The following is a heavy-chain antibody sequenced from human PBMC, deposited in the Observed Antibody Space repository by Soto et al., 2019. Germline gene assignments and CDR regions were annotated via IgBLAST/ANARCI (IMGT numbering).Heavy chain of an antibody. V-gene: IGHV3-21*01. D-gene: IGHD3-9*01. Sequence: EVQLVESGGGLVKPGGSLRLSCAASGFTFSSYSMNWVRQAPGKGLEWVSSISSSSSYIYYADSVKGRFTISRDNAKNSLYLQMNSLRAEDTAVYYCARDQSDILNPLDYWGQGTLVTVSS. CDR3: ARDQSDILNPLDY. CDR2: ISSSSSYI. J-gene: IGHJ4*02. CDR1: GFTFSSYS.